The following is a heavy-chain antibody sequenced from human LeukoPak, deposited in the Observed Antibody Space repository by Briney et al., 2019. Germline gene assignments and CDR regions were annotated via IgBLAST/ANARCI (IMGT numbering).Heavy chain of an antibody. CDR3: ARVWLEYYGSGGDGKNYGMDV. CDR1: GGSISSGDYY. Sequence: SETLSLTCTVSGGSISSGDYYWSWIRQPPGKGLEWIGYIYYSGSTYYNPSLKSRVTISVDTSKNQFSLKLSSVTAADTAVYYCARVWLEYYGSGGDGKNYGMDVWGQGTTVTVSS. J-gene: IGHJ6*02. D-gene: IGHD3-10*01. V-gene: IGHV4-30-4*01. CDR2: IYYSGST.